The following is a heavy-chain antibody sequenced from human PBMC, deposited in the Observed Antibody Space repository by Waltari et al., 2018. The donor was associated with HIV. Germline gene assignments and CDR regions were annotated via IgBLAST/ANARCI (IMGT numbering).Heavy chain of an antibody. Sequence: EVQLVESGGGLVQPGGSLRLSCAASGFTFSSYEMNWVRQAPGKGLEWVSYISSSGSTIYYADSVKGRFTISRDNAKNSLYLQMNSLRAEDTAVYYCAITGDQDYYYGMDVWGQGTTVTVSS. J-gene: IGHJ6*02. CDR3: AITGDQDYYYGMDV. D-gene: IGHD7-27*01. V-gene: IGHV3-48*03. CDR2: ISSSGSTI. CDR1: GFTFSSYE.